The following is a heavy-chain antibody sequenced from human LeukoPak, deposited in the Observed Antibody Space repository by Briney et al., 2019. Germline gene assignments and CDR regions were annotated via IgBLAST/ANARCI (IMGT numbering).Heavy chain of an antibody. D-gene: IGHD5-12*01. Sequence: GGSLRLSCAASGFTFSSYAMHWVRQAPGKGLEWVAVISYDGSNKYYADSVKGRFTISRDNSKNTLYLQMNSLRAEDTAVYYCARGGGYSGYIRPPYDLHYWGQGTLVTVSS. CDR3: ARGGGYSGYIRPPYDLHY. J-gene: IGHJ4*02. CDR2: ISYDGSNK. V-gene: IGHV3-30-3*01. CDR1: GFTFSSYA.